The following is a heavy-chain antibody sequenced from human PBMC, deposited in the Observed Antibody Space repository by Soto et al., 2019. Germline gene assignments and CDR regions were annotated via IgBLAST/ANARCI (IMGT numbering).Heavy chain of an antibody. Sequence: QSGWSLRLSCAASGFTFSSYAMHWVRQAPGKGLEWVAVISYDGSNKYYADSVKGRFTISRDNSKNTLYLQMNSLRAEDTAVYYCERGARCWEKYGMDVWGQGTTATVSS. D-gene: IGHD3-3*01. CDR2: ISYDGSNK. CDR3: ERGARCWEKYGMDV. CDR1: GFTFSSYA. V-gene: IGHV3-30-3*01. J-gene: IGHJ6*02.